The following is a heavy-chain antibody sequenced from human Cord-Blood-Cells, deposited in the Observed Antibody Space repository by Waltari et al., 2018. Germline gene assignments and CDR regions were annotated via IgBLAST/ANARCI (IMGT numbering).Heavy chain of an antibody. V-gene: IGHV2-5*02. J-gene: IGHJ4*02. CDR2: IYWDDDK. Sequence: QITLKESGPTLVKPTQTLTLTCTFSGFPLSNSGGGVGWIRQPPGKALEWLALIYWDDDKRYSPSLKSRLTITKDTSKNQVVLTMTNMDPVDTATYYCAHIKVVATIDYWGQGTLVTVSS. D-gene: IGHD5-12*01. CDR1: GFPLSNSGGG. CDR3: AHIKVVATIDY.